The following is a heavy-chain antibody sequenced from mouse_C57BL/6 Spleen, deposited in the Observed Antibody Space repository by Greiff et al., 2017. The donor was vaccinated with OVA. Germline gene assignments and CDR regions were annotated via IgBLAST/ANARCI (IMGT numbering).Heavy chain of an antibody. V-gene: IGHV1-76*01. CDR2: IYPGSGNT. J-gene: IGHJ1*03. Sequence: VKLQQSGAELVRPGASVKLSCKASGYTFTDYYINWVKQRPGQGLEWIARIYPGSGNTYYNEKFKGKATLTAEKSSSTAYMQLSSLTSEDSAVYFCARDYYGNFWYFDVWGTGTTVTVSS. CDR3: ARDYYGNFWYFDV. D-gene: IGHD2-1*01. CDR1: GYTFTDYY.